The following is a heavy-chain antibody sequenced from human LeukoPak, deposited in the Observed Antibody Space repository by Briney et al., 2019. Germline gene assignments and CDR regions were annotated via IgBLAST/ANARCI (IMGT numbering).Heavy chain of an antibody. V-gene: IGHV3-30-3*01. Sequence: GGSLRLSCAASGFTFSSYAMHWVRPAPGKGLEWVAVISYDGSNKYYADSVKGRFTISRDNSKNTLYLQMNSLRAEDTAVYYCAASGWYYFDYWGQGTLVTVSS. CDR3: AASGWYYFDY. CDR1: GFTFSSYA. D-gene: IGHD6-19*01. CDR2: ISYDGSNK. J-gene: IGHJ4*02.